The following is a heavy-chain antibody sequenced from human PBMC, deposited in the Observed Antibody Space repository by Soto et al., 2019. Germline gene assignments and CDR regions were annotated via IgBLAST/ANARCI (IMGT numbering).Heavy chain of an antibody. Sequence: EVPLLESGGGLVQPGGSLRLSCAASGFTFSSYAMSWVRQAPGKGLEWVSAISGSGGSTYYADSVKGRFTISRDNSKNTLYLQMNSLRAEDTAVYYCAKYSSGWYHPFDYWGQGTLVTVSS. CDR1: GFTFSSYA. CDR2: ISGSGGST. D-gene: IGHD6-19*01. J-gene: IGHJ4*02. CDR3: AKYSSGWYHPFDY. V-gene: IGHV3-23*01.